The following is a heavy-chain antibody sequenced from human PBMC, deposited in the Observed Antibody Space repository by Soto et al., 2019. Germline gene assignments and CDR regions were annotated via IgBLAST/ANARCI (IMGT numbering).Heavy chain of an antibody. CDR3: ARESGDNWDYEAY. D-gene: IGHD1-7*01. CDR1: GGSISSYH. V-gene: IGHV4-4*07. J-gene: IGHJ4*02. Sequence: SETLSLTCAVSGGSISSYHWSWIRQSAGKGLEWIGRIYTSGNTHYNPSLKSRVTVSIDTSKNQFFLTVNSVTAADSAVYYCARESGDNWDYEAYWGQGTPVTVSS. CDR2: IYTSGNT.